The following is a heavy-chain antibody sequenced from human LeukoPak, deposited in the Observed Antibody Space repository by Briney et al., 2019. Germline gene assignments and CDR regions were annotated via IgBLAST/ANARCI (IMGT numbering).Heavy chain of an antibody. D-gene: IGHD3-16*02. CDR1: GFTFSSYS. Sequence: GGSLRLSCAASGFTFSSYSMNWVRQAPGKGLEWVSSISSDSYYIYYADSLKGRFTISRDNAENSLYLQMNSLRAEDTAVYYCARDLRRISEYWGQGTLVTVSS. CDR2: ISSDSYYI. J-gene: IGHJ4*02. CDR3: ARDLRRISEY. V-gene: IGHV3-21*01.